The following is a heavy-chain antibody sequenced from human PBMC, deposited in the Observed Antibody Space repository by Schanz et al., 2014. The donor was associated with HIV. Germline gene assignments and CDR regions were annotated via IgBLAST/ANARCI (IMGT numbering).Heavy chain of an antibody. CDR1: GYIFTSNG. D-gene: IGHD3-10*01. J-gene: IGHJ4*02. CDR2: ISAYNGKT. Sequence: QVQLVQSGAEVKKPGASVKVSCKASGYIFTSNGISWVRQAPGQGLEWMGWISAYNGKTNYARKVQGRVTMTTDTSTTTDYMELRSLRSDDTAVYYCARVGSGSYYVRYFDYWGQGTLVTVSS. V-gene: IGHV1-18*01. CDR3: ARVGSGSYYVRYFDY.